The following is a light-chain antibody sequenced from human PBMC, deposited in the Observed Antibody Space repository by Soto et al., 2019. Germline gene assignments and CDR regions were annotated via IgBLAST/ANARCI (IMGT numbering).Light chain of an antibody. V-gene: IGKV3-11*01. CDR2: LAS. CDR3: HQRQSWPRT. J-gene: IGKJ1*01. Sequence: EIVLTQSPATLSSFPGDRVTLSCRASQAVNTRLAWYQHKPGQAPRLLIYLASNRAAGVPARFSGSGSGTHFTLTISDVEPEDFAVYYCHQRQSWPRTFGQGTKVDIK. CDR1: QAVNTR.